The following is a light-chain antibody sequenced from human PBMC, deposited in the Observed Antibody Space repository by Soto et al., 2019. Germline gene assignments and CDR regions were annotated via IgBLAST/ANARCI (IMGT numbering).Light chain of an antibody. Sequence: EIVLTQSPGTLSLSPGESVTLSCRASQSVSSTYLAWYQQKPGQAPRLLIYGASSRATGIPARFSGSGSGTEFTLTISSLQSEDFAVYYCQQYNNWLTFGGGTKVDIK. V-gene: IGKV3-15*01. CDR2: GAS. J-gene: IGKJ4*01. CDR1: QSVSSTY. CDR3: QQYNNWLT.